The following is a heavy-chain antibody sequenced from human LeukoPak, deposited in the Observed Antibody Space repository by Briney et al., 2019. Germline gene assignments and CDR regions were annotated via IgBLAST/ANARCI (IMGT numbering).Heavy chain of an antibody. D-gene: IGHD2-2*01. CDR3: ASDRGSRADFPHY. CDR2: IYGSGDT. Sequence: GGSLRLSCAASGFTVSSNYMSWVRQAPGKGLEWVSIIYGSGDTCYADSVKGRFTISRDNSKNTLYLQMNSLRAEDTAVYYCASDRGSRADFPHYWGQGTLVTVSS. V-gene: IGHV3-66*01. CDR1: GFTVSSNY. J-gene: IGHJ4*02.